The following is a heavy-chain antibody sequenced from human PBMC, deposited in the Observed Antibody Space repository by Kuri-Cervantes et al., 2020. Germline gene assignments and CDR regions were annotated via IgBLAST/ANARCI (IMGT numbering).Heavy chain of an antibody. Sequence: SETLSLTCTVSSDSMTDYSWNWIRQPAGQPLEWIGHVFTSGASISNPSLKSRLTMSIDQSKNQFFLRLASVIVADTAIYYCASSSYGGNQFDYWGQGILVTVSS. J-gene: IGHJ4*02. CDR3: ASSSYGGNQFDY. CDR2: VFTSGAS. CDR1: SDSMTDYS. D-gene: IGHD4-23*01. V-gene: IGHV4-4*07.